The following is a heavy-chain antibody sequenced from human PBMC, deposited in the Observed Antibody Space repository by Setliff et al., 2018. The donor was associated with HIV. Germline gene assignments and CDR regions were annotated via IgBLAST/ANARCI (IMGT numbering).Heavy chain of an antibody. V-gene: IGHV4-39*01. Sequence: SETLSLTCTVSGDSITNSMHYWGWIRQPPGKGPEWIGSISHTGHINYNPSFKSRVTMSLDMSTNQFSLKLSSVTAADTAMYYCASRIYYYDESRVLREEGFVPWGQGTLVTVSS. J-gene: IGHJ5*02. CDR1: GDSITNSMHY. D-gene: IGHD3-22*01. CDR2: ISHTGHI. CDR3: ASRIYYYDESRVLREEGFVP.